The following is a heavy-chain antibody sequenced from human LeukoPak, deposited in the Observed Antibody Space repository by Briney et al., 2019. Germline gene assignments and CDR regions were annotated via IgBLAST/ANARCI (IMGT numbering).Heavy chain of an antibody. Sequence: PGRSLRLSCAASGFTFSSYGMHWVRQAPGKGLEWVAVISYDGSNKYYADSVKGRFTISRDNSKNTLYLQMNSLRAEDTAVYYCARVKFGRPAFDIWGQGTMVTVSS. CDR3: ARVKFGRPAFDI. J-gene: IGHJ3*02. CDR2: ISYDGSNK. D-gene: IGHD3-16*01. V-gene: IGHV3-30*03. CDR1: GFTFSSYG.